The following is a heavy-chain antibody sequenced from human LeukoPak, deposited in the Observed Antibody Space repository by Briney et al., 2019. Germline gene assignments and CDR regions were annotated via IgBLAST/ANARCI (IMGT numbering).Heavy chain of an antibody. Sequence: SETLSLTCSVSGGSMSSYYWSWIRQPPGKGLEWIGYIYYSGSTNYNPSLKSRVTISVDTSKNQFSLNLSSVTAADTAVYYCARGLTIYDTLTAYYTFPYFDYWGQGTLVTVSS. CDR3: ARGLTIYDTLTAYYTFPYFDY. CDR1: GGSMSSYY. CDR2: IYYSGST. D-gene: IGHD3-9*01. V-gene: IGHV4-59*01. J-gene: IGHJ4*02.